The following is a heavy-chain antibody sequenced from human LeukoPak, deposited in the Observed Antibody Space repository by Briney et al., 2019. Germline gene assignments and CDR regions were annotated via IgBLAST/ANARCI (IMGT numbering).Heavy chain of an antibody. Sequence: SETLSLTCAVYGGSFSGYYWSWIRQPPGKGLEWIGEINHSGSTNYNPSLKSRVTISVDTSKNQFSLKLSSVTAADTAVYYCAREIYGIAAAGTRYYYMDVWGKGTTVTVSS. D-gene: IGHD6-13*01. CDR1: GGSFSGYY. J-gene: IGHJ6*03. CDR3: AREIYGIAAAGTRYYYMDV. V-gene: IGHV4-34*01. CDR2: INHSGST.